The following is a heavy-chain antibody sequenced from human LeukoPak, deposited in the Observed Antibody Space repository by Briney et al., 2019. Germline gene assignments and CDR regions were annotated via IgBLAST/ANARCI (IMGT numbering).Heavy chain of an antibody. CDR1: GFTFSSYA. D-gene: IGHD6-19*01. J-gene: IGHJ4*02. CDR2: IRGSGGST. CDR3: AKDEFRTLYSSGWYAG. V-gene: IGHV3-23*01. Sequence: GGSLRLSCAASGFTFSSYAMSWVRQAPGKGLEWVSAIRGSGGSTYYADSVKGRFTISRDNSKNTLYLQMNSLRAEDTAVYYCAKDEFRTLYSSGWYAGWGQGTLVTVSS.